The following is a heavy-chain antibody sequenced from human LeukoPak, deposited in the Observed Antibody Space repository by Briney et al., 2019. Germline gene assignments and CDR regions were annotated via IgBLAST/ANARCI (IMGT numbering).Heavy chain of an antibody. CDR2: IYSGGST. V-gene: IGHV3-66*01. Sequence: PGGSLRLSCAASGFTFSSYSMNWVRQAPGKGLEWGSVIYSGGSTYYADSVKGRFTISRDNSKNTLYLQMNSLRAEDTAIYYCSTGLLGDGYWGQGTMVTVSS. J-gene: IGHJ3*01. D-gene: IGHD2-21*02. CDR3: STGLLGDGY. CDR1: GFTFSSYS.